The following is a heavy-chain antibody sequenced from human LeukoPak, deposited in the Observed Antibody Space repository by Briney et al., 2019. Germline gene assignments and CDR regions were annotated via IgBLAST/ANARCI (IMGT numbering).Heavy chain of an antibody. J-gene: IGHJ4*02. CDR1: GLTFSSYS. Sequence: GGSLRLSCAASGLTFSSYSMNWVRQAPGKGLEWVSYISSFSGTIYYADSVKGRFTISRDNAKNSLYLQMNSLRAEDTAVYYCARDMGYSYGYSYFDHWGQGTLVTVSS. CDR3: ARDMGYSYGYSYFDH. D-gene: IGHD5-18*01. V-gene: IGHV3-48*01. CDR2: ISSFSGTI.